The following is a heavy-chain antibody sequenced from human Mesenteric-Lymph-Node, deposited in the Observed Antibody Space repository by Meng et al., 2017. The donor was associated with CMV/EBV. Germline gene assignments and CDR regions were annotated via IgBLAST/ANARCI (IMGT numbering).Heavy chain of an antibody. D-gene: IGHD2-2*01. CDR3: ARETAAASPWFDP. Sequence: GSLRLSCTVSGASISSNYWSWIRQSAGKGLEWIGYIYKSGSTDYNPSLKSRVTISIDTSKNQFSLKLYSVTAADTAVYYCARETAAASPWFDPWGQGTLVTVSS. J-gene: IGHJ5*02. CDR2: IYKSGST. CDR1: GASISSNY. V-gene: IGHV4-59*01.